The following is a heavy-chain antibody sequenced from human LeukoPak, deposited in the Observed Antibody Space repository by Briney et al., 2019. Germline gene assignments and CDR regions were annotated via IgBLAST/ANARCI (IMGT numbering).Heavy chain of an antibody. D-gene: IGHD2-2*01. V-gene: IGHV1-2*02. Sequence: ASVKVSCKASGYTFTGYYMHWVRQAPGQGLEWMGWINPNSGGTNYAQKFQGRVTMTRDTSISTAYMELSRLRSDDTAVYYCARSSRDYQLTAWRVWGQGTLVTVSS. CDR1: GYTFTGYY. CDR2: INPNSGGT. J-gene: IGHJ4*02. CDR3: ARSSRDYQLTAWRV.